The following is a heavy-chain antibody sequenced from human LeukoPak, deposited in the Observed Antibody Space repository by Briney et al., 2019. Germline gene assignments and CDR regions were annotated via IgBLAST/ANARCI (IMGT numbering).Heavy chain of an antibody. D-gene: IGHD3-10*01. J-gene: IGHJ4*02. V-gene: IGHV3-21*01. CDR1: GFTFSSYS. CDR2: ISSSSSYI. Sequence: GGSLRLSCAASGFTFSSYSMNWVRQARGKGLEWVSSISSSSSYIYYADSVKGRFTISRDNAKNSLYLQMNSLRAEDTAVYYCARVTHHMVRGVIDYWGQGTLVTVSS. CDR3: ARVTHHMVRGVIDY.